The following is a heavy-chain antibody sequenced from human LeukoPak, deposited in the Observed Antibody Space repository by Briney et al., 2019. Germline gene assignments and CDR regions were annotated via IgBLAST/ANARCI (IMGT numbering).Heavy chain of an antibody. D-gene: IGHD5-12*01. CDR1: GGXISSYY. V-gene: IGHV4-59*01. Sequence: SETLSLTCTVSGGXISSYYWSWIRQPPGKGLEWIGYLFYSGNTNSNPSLNSRVTISADTSKNQFSLRLNSVTAADTAVYFCGRVRTGNTGSPEYFEDWGQGTLVTVSS. CDR2: LFYSGNT. J-gene: IGHJ1*01. CDR3: GRVRTGNTGSPEYFED.